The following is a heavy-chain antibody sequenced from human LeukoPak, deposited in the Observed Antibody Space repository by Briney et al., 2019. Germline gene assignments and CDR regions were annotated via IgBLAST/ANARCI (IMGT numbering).Heavy chain of an antibody. CDR3: ARTLQYFDWLFIFDY. D-gene: IGHD3-9*01. V-gene: IGHV3-48*04. J-gene: IGHJ4*02. Sequence: GGSLRLSCAASGFTFSSYSMNWVRQAPGRGLEWVSYISNSISTIYYADSVKGRFTISRDNAKNSLYLQMNSLRAEDTAVYYCARTLQYFDWLFIFDYWGQGSLVTVSS. CDR2: ISNSISTI. CDR1: GFTFSSYS.